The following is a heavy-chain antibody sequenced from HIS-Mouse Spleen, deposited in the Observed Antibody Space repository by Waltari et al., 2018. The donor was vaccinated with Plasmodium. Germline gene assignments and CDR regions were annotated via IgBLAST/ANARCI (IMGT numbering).Heavy chain of an antibody. D-gene: IGHD6-19*01. V-gene: IGHV3-30*18. J-gene: IGHJ4*02. CDR3: AKEGYSSGVFFFDY. Sequence: QVQLLESGGGVVQPGRSLRLSCAASGLTFSSYGMHWVRQAPGKGLEWVAVISYDGSNKYYADSVKGRFTISRDNSKNTLYLQMNSLRAEDTAVYYCAKEGYSSGVFFFDYWGQGTLVTVSS. CDR2: ISYDGSNK. CDR1: GLTFSSYG.